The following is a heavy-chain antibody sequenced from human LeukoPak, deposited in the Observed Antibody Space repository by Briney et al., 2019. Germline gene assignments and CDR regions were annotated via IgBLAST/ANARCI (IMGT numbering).Heavy chain of an antibody. CDR2: IIPIFGTA. D-gene: IGHD4-17*01. Sequence: SVKVSCKASGGTFSSYAISWVRQAPGQGLEWMGRIIPIFGTANYAQKFQGRVTITTDESTSTAYMELSSLRSEDTAAYYCARNGDYVPDDAFDIWGQGTMVTVSS. J-gene: IGHJ3*02. CDR3: ARNGDYVPDDAFDI. V-gene: IGHV1-69*05. CDR1: GGTFSSYA.